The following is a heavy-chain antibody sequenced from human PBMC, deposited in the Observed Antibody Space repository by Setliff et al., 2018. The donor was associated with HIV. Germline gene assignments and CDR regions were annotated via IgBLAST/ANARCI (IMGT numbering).Heavy chain of an antibody. J-gene: IGHJ4*02. Sequence: SETLSLTCTVSGGSISSHYWGWIRQPPGKGLEWIGYIYYSGSTNYNPSLKSRVTISVDTSQNQFSLKLTSVTATDTAVYFCARRGGISATLSVRAFDTWGQGTLVTVSS. V-gene: IGHV4-59*08. CDR1: GGSISSHY. CDR2: IYYSGST. CDR3: ARRGGISATLSVRAFDT. D-gene: IGHD6-13*01.